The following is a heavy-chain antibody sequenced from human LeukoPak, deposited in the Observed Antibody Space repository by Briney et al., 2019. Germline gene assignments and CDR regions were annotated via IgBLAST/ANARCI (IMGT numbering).Heavy chain of an antibody. V-gene: IGHV4-38-2*01. J-gene: IGHJ4*02. CDR3: ARSSDIGDN. CDR1: GYSISSGYY. Sequence: SETLSLTCAVSGYSISSGYYWGWIRQPPGNGLEWIGSIYHSGSTYYNPSLKSRVTISVDTSKNQFSLKLSSVTAADTAVYYCARSSDIGDNWGQGTLVTVSP. CDR2: IYHSGST. D-gene: IGHD2-15*01.